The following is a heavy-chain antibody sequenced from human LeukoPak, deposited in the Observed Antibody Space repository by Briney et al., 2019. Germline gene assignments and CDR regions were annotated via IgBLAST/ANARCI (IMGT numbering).Heavy chain of an antibody. J-gene: IGHJ4*02. CDR1: GFTFSDSA. CDR2: IRSKANSYAT. V-gene: IGHV3-73*01. CDR3: TRRYYHDSSGNYYGDY. D-gene: IGHD3-22*01. Sequence: GGSLRLSCAASGFTFSDSAMHWVRQASGKGLEWVGRIRSKANSYATTYDASVKGRFTISRDDSKNTAFLQMNSLKTEDTAVYYCTRRYYHDSSGNYYGDYWGQGTRVTVSS.